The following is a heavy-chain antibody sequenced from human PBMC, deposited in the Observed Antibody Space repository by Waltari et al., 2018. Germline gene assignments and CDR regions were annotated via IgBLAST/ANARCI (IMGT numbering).Heavy chain of an antibody. CDR1: GFTFRNYE. D-gene: IGHD4-4*01. J-gene: IGHJ6*02. V-gene: IGHV3-23*04. CDR3: AKGNSNYYYYYGMDV. CDR2: ISGSGGST. Sequence: EVQLVESGGGLVQPGGSLRLSCAASGFTFRNYEMNWVHQAPGKGLEWVSAISGSGGSTYYADSVKGRFTISRDNSKNTLYLQMNSLRAEDTAVYYCAKGNSNYYYYYGMDVWGQGTTVTVSS.